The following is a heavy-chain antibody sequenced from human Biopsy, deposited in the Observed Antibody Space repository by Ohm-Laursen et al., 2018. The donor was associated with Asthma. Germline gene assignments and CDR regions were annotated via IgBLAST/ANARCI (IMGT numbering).Heavy chain of an antibody. V-gene: IGHV3-30*03. Sequence: SLRLSCSAPGFTFRNFGMHWVRQAPGKGLEWVALISSDVREWYADSVKGRFTISRDNSKNTLDLQMNSLRGDDTAVYYCVRWRSGYPDHYSDFWGLGTLVTVSS. CDR1: GFTFRNFG. D-gene: IGHD2-21*01. J-gene: IGHJ4*02. CDR3: VRWRSGYPDHYSDF. CDR2: ISSDVRE.